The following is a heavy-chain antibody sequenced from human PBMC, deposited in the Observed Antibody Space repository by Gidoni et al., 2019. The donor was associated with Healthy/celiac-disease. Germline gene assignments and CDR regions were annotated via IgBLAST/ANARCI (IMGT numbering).Heavy chain of an antibody. Sequence: EVQLVESGGGLVQPGGSLRLSCAASGFTFSSYAMSWVRQAPGKGLEWVSAISGSGGSTYYADSVKGRFTISRDNSKNTLYLQMNSLRAEDTAVYYCAKGRLLRFLEWLLYRFPSDYWGQGTLVTVSS. CDR2: ISGSGGST. V-gene: IGHV3-23*04. CDR1: GFTFSSYA. CDR3: AKGRLLRFLEWLLYRFPSDY. J-gene: IGHJ4*02. D-gene: IGHD3-3*01.